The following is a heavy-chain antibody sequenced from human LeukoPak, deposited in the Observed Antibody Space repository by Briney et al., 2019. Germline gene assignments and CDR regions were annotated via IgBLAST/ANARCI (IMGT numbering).Heavy chain of an antibody. CDR1: GFTFSNYA. CDR3: AKGYSGSYFDY. J-gene: IGHJ4*02. D-gene: IGHD1-26*01. CDR2: ISGSGGNT. Sequence: GGSLRLSCAASGFTFSNYAMSWVRQAPGKGLEWVSTISGSGGNTYYADSVKGRFTISRDNSKNTLYLQMNSLRAEDTAVYYCAKGYSGSYFDYWGQGTLVTVSS. V-gene: IGHV3-23*01.